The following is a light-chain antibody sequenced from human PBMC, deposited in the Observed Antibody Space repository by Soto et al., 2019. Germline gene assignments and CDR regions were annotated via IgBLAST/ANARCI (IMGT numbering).Light chain of an antibody. Sequence: EIVLTQSPITLSLSPGERATLSCRASQRVSSYLAWYQHRPGQAPRLLIYDASTRVTGIPARFSGSGSGTDFTLTISSLEPEDFAVYFCQQRRSWPLTFGGGTKVEIK. CDR1: QRVSSY. CDR2: DAS. J-gene: IGKJ4*01. CDR3: QQRRSWPLT. V-gene: IGKV3-11*01.